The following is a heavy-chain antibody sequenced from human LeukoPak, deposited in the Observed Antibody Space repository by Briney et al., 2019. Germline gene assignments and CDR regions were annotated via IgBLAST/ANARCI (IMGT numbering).Heavy chain of an antibody. D-gene: IGHD6-13*01. CDR3: ANYRSAWSFDY. CDR2: ISGNGGST. J-gene: IGHJ4*02. Sequence: PGGSLRLSCAASGFTFSRYALTWVRQAPGKGLEWVSAISGNGGSTNYADSVKGRFTISRDNSKNTLYLQVNSLRAEDTAVYYCANYRSAWSFDYWGQGTLVTVSS. CDR1: GFTFSRYA. V-gene: IGHV3-23*01.